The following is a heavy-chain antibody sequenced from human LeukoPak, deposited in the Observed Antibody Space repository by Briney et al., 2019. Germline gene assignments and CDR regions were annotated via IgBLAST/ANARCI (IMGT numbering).Heavy chain of an antibody. CDR2: IKSKTDDGTT. J-gene: IGHJ4*02. Sequence: GGSLRLSCVDSGFTFTNAWMNWVRQAPGKGLEWVGRIKSKTDDGTTESAAPVKGRFTISRDDSKNTLYLQMNSLKTEDTAVYYCTTGPYDYWGQGTLVTVSS. CDR1: GFTFTNAW. V-gene: IGHV3-15*01. CDR3: TTGPYDY.